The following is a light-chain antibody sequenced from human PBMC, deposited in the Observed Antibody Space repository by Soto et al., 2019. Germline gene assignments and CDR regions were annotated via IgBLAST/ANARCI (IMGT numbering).Light chain of an antibody. Sequence: IVLTQSPATLSLSPGERATLSCRASERVSSYLSWYQHKTGQAPRLLIYDPSNRATGIPARFSGSGSGTDFTLTISSLEPEDFAVYYCQQRSNWPPRITFGQGTRLEIK. CDR2: DPS. V-gene: IGKV3-11*01. CDR3: QQRSNWPPRIT. J-gene: IGKJ5*01. CDR1: ERVSSY.